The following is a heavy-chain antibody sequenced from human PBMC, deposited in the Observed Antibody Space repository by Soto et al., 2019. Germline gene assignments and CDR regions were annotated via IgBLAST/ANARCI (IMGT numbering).Heavy chain of an antibody. Sequence: SETLSLTCSVSGGSINSGGYHWTWIRRHPEKGLEWIGYIYYRGNTYYNPSLRSRLTISVDTSKNQFSLNLTSVTAADTAVYYCARVTSVLGYEGEYVGSWFDPWGQGTLVTVSS. J-gene: IGHJ5*02. D-gene: IGHD5-12*01. CDR1: GGSINSGGYH. V-gene: IGHV4-31*03. CDR2: IYYRGNT. CDR3: ARVTSVLGYEGEYVGSWFDP.